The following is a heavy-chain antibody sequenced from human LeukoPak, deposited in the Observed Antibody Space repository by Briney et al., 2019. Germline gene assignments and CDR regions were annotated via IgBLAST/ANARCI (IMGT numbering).Heavy chain of an antibody. D-gene: IGHD6-6*01. CDR3: ARGSSSEGWFDP. Sequence: SVKVSCKTSGGTFSSYAISWVRQAPGQGLQWMGRIIPFLGVANYAQKFQGRVTFTADKSMSTAYMEFSSLRSEDTAVYYCARGSSSEGWFDPWGQGTLVTVSS. CDR1: GGTFSSYA. V-gene: IGHV1-69*04. CDR2: IIPFLGVA. J-gene: IGHJ5*02.